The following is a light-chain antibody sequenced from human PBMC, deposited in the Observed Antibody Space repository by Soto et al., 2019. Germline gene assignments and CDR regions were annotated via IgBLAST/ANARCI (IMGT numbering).Light chain of an antibody. Sequence: DIQMTQSPSTLSRYVRDRVTITCRASQTISSWLAWNQQKPGKAPKLLIYRASTLKSGVPSRFSGSGSGTEFTLTISSLQPDDFATYYCQHYNSYSEAFGQGTKVDIK. J-gene: IGKJ1*01. V-gene: IGKV1-5*03. CDR3: QHYNSYSEA. CDR2: RAS. CDR1: QTISSW.